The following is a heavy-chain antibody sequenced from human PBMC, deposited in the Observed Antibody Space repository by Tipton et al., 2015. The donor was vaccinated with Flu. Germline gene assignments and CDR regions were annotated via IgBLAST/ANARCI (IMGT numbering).Heavy chain of an antibody. CDR3: TRDYYYDSSGLHDAFDI. CDR1: GFTFGDYA. Sequence: SLRLSCTASGFTFGDYAMSWFRQAPGKGLEWVGFIRSKAYGGTTEYAASVKGRFTISRDDSKSIAYLQMNSLKTEDTAVCYCTRDYYYDSSGLHDAFDIWGQGTMVTVSS. D-gene: IGHD3-22*01. CDR2: IRSKAYGGTT. V-gene: IGHV3-49*03. J-gene: IGHJ3*02.